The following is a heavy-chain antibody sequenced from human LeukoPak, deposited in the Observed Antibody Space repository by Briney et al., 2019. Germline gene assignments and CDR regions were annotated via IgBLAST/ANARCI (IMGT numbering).Heavy chain of an antibody. J-gene: IGHJ2*01. V-gene: IGHV1-69*05. CDR3: ACPGSLLPFRDYWYFDL. CDR2: FIPIFGTA. Sequence: SVKVSCKASGGTFSSYAISWVRQAPGQGLGGWGGFIPIFGTANYAQKFQGRVTITTDESTSTAYMELSSLRSEDTAVYYCACPGSLLPFRDYWYFDLWGRGTLVTVSS. D-gene: IGHD2-15*01. CDR1: GGTFSSYA.